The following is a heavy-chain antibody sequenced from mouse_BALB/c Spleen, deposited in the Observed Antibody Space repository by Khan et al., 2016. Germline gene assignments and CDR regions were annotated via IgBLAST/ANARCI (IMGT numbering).Heavy chain of an antibody. D-gene: IGHD2-4*01. J-gene: IGHJ4*01. Sequence: EVQLLETGGDLVKPGGSLKLSCAASGFTFSSYGMSWVRQTPDKRLEWVATISSGGTYTYYPDSVKGRFTISRDNAKNTLYLQMSSLKSEDTAMYYCARRIYYDYENYAMDYWGQGTSVTVSS. V-gene: IGHV5-6*02. CDR2: ISSGGTYT. CDR1: GFTFSSYG. CDR3: ARRIYYDYENYAMDY.